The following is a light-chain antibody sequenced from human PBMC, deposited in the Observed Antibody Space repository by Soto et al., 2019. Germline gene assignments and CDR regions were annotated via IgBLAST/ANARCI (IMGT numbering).Light chain of an antibody. V-gene: IGKV3-11*01. CDR1: QSVSNNY. CDR2: GAS. J-gene: IGKJ1*01. CDR3: QQRSNWPRT. Sequence: EIVLTQSPGTLSLXXXXXXXLXXXXSQSVSNNYLAWYQQKPGQAPRLLIYGASNRATGIPARFSGSGSGTDFTLTISSLEPEDFAVYYCQQRSNWPRTFGQGTKVDIK.